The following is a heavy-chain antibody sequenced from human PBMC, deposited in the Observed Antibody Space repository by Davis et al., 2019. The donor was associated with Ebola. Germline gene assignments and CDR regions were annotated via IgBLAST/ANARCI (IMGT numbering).Heavy chain of an antibody. CDR3: ARLVVVTLGVQDFYFGMDV. CDR1: GYTFSTYA. V-gene: IGHV1-18*01. CDR2: IYVNNGNT. D-gene: IGHD2-15*01. Sequence: ASVKVSCKASGYTFSTYAISWVRQAPGQGLEWMGRIYVNNGNTNYAQNLQGRVTMTTDTSTSTAYMELRSLRSDDTAVYYCARLVVVTLGVQDFYFGMDVWGQGTTVTVS. J-gene: IGHJ6*02.